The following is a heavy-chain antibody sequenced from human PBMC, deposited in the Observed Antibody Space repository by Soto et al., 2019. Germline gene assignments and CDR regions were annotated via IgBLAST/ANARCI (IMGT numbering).Heavy chain of an antibody. D-gene: IGHD1-1*01. V-gene: IGHV3-48*03. J-gene: IGHJ4*02. CDR2: ISGSGGNI. Sequence: HPGGSPRLSCAASGFTFSRFELHWVRQAPGKGLEWISYISGSGGNIHYADSAKGRFTISRDNSKNTLYLQMNSLRVEDTAVYSCATQDFWGTTRTTWGQGTQATAS. CDR3: ATQDFWGTTRTT. CDR1: GFTFSRFE.